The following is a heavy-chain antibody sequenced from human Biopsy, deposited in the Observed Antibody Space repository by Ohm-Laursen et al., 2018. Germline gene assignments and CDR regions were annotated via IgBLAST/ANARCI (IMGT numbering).Heavy chain of an antibody. J-gene: IGHJ4*02. CDR2: IGWDDDE. CDR3: ARSRAYSFGALKY. D-gene: IGHD5-18*01. V-gene: IGHV2-70*04. Sequence: PTQTLTLTCTFSGFSLRTSGIRMSWVRQPPGKALEWLARIGWDDDEFYSTSLKARLTVSKDTSKSQVVLTLTNMDPADTATYYCARSRAYSFGALKYWGQGILVTVSS. CDR1: GFSLRTSGIR.